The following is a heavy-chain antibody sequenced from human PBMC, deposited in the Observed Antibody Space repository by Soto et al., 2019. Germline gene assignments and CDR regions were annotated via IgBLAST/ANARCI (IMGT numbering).Heavy chain of an antibody. Sequence: QVQLVQSGAEVKKPGASVKVSCKASGYTFTRYAMHWVRQAPGQRLEWMGWINAGNGNTKYSQKFQGRVTITRDTSASTVYMELSSLRSEDTAVDYCARAGYSADFDYWGQGTLVTVSS. D-gene: IGHD6-13*01. CDR2: INAGNGNT. CDR3: ARAGYSADFDY. CDR1: GYTFTRYA. J-gene: IGHJ4*02. V-gene: IGHV1-3*01.